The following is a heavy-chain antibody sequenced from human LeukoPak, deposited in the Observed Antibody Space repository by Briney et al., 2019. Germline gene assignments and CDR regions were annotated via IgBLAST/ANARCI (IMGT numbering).Heavy chain of an antibody. V-gene: IGHV3-23*01. J-gene: IGHJ4*02. CDR3: AKSSSWTYHYLDY. D-gene: IGHD6-13*01. Sequence: GGSLRLSCAASGFTFSSYAMSWVRQAPGNVLESVSAIRGSGGSTYYADSVKGRFTISRDNSMNTLSLQMNSLRAEDTALYYCAKSSSWTYHYLDYWGQGALVTVSS. CDR1: GFTFSSYA. CDR2: IRGSGGST.